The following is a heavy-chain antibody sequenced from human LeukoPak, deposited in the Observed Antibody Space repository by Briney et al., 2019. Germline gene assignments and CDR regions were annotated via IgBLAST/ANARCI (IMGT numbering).Heavy chain of an antibody. CDR1: GFTFSGYA. Sequence: GGSLRLSCAASGFTFSGYAMSWVRQAPGKGLEWVSAISGSGGSTYYADSVKGRFTISRDDSKNTLYLQMNSLRVEDTAVYYCARDRGYSTFDYWGQGTLVTVSS. D-gene: IGHD4-23*01. CDR3: ARDRGYSTFDY. CDR2: ISGSGGST. J-gene: IGHJ4*02. V-gene: IGHV3-23*01.